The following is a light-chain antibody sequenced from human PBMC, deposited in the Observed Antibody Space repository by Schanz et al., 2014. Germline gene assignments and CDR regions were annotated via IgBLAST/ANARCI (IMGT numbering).Light chain of an antibody. CDR3: GSYAGNINWV. J-gene: IGLJ3*02. V-gene: IGLV2-14*01. Sequence: QSALTQPASVSGSPGQSITISCTGTSSDVGGYNYVSWYQQHPGKAPKLMIYEGSKRPSGVSNRFSGSKSDNTASLTVSGLQVEDEADYYCGSYAGNINWVFGGGTKLTVL. CDR1: SSDVGGYNY. CDR2: EGS.